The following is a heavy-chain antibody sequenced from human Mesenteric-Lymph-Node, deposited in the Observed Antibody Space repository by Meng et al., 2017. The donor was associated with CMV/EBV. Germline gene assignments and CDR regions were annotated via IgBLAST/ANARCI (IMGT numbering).Heavy chain of an antibody. CDR3: AADILRITAGDY. CDR1: RYPFTAYH. J-gene: IGHJ4*02. CDR2: INPSSGRA. D-gene: IGHD2-15*01. Sequence: CKTSRYPFTAYHIHWVRQAPGQGLEWVGDINPSSGRATLAQRFQGSVTLTRDTSMSTVYLELRSLTSDDTAVYYCAADILRITAGDYWGQGTLVTVSS. V-gene: IGHV1-2*02.